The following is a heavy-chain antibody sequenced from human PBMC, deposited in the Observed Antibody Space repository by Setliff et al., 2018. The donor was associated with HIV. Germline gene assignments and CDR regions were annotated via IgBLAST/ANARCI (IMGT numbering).Heavy chain of an antibody. CDR2: VDPDDGET. D-gene: IGHD3-16*02. CDR1: EYTFVTYY. Sequence: GASVKVSCKASEYTFVTYYMHWVQQAPGKGLEWMGRVDPDDGETIYAEKFQDRLTITADASTDTTYMELSSLRSEDTAVYYCVIVPFYENVYDNIWGSYRPLDYWGQGTLVTVSS. V-gene: IGHV1-69-2*01. J-gene: IGHJ4*02. CDR3: VIVPFYENVYDNIWGSYRPLDY.